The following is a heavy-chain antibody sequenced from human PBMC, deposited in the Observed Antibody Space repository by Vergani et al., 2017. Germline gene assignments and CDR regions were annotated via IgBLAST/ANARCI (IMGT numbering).Heavy chain of an antibody. CDR2: IKQDGSEK. J-gene: IGHJ3*02. CDR3: ARVVPVSYLGVGAFDI. D-gene: IGHD1-26*01. CDR1: GFTFSDYY. V-gene: IGHV3-7*01. Sequence: VQLVESGGGLVKPGGSLRLSCAASGFTFSDYYMSWIRQAPGKGLEWVANIKQDGSEKYYVDSVKGRFTISRDNVKNSLCLQMSSLRAADTAVYYCARVVPVSYLGVGAFDIWGQGTTVTVSS.